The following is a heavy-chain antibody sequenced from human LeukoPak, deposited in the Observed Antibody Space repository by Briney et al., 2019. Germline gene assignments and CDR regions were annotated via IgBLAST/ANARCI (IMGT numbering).Heavy chain of an antibody. D-gene: IGHD4-11*01. CDR1: GYTSTGYY. Sequence: ASVKVSCKASGYTSTGYYMHWVRQAPGQGLEWMGWINPNSGGTNYAQKFQGRVTMTRDTSISTAYMELSRLRSDDTAVYYCARDLSRVGLQYLYYYYYGMDVWGQGTTVTVSS. J-gene: IGHJ6*02. CDR3: ARDLSRVGLQYLYYYYYGMDV. CDR2: INPNSGGT. V-gene: IGHV1-2*02.